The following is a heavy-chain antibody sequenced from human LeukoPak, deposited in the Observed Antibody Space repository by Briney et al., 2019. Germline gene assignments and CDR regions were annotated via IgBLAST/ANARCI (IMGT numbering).Heavy chain of an antibody. D-gene: IGHD1-1*01. Sequence: SETLSLTCTLSGVPFSSYYWTWLRRPPGKGLGWIGYIYYSGSTNYNPSLKSRVTISLDTSKTQFSLTLSSVTAADTAVYYCARVPPVLGTHYFDLWGRGTLVTVPS. V-gene: IGHV4-59*01. CDR2: IYYSGST. CDR1: GVPFSSYY. J-gene: IGHJ2*01. CDR3: ARVPPVLGTHYFDL.